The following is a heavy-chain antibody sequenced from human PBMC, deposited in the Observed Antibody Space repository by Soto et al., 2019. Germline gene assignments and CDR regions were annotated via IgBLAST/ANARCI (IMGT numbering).Heavy chain of an antibody. Sequence: QVQLQQWGAGLLKPSETLSLTCAVYGGSFSGYYWSWIRQPPGKGLEWIGEINHSGSTNYNPSLKSRVTIAVDTARTQFSLMRSSVSAADAVLYYCAGGGGTMMASRRPFDYWGQGTLVTVSS. CDR1: GGSFSGYY. D-gene: IGHD2-15*01. V-gene: IGHV4-34*01. CDR2: INHSGST. CDR3: AGGGGTMMASRRPFDY. J-gene: IGHJ4*02.